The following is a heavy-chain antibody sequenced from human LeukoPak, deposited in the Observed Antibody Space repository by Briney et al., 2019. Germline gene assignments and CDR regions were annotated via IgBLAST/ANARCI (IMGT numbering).Heavy chain of an antibody. D-gene: IGHD3-22*01. CDR3: ARHSSDSEYDYYDSSGSLGGYFDY. J-gene: IGHJ4*02. CDR1: GFTFSSYS. Sequence: PGGSLRLSCAASGFTFSSYSMNWVRQAPGKGLEWVSSISSSSSYIYYADSVKGRFTISRDNAKNSLYLQMNSLRAEDTAVYYCARHSSDSEYDYYDSSGSLGGYFDYWGQGTLVTVSS. CDR2: ISSSSSYI. V-gene: IGHV3-21*01.